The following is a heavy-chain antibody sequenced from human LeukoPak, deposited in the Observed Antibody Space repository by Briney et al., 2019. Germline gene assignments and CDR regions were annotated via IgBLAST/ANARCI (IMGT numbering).Heavy chain of an antibody. Sequence: ASVKVSCKASGGTFSSYDISWVRQAPGQGLEWMGGIIPIFGTANYAQKFQGRVTITTDESTSTAYMELGSLRSEDTAVYYCARMSVAGSEYDAFDIWGQGTMVTVSS. D-gene: IGHD6-19*01. CDR3: ARMSVAGSEYDAFDI. J-gene: IGHJ3*02. CDR1: GGTFSSYD. CDR2: IIPIFGTA. V-gene: IGHV1-69*05.